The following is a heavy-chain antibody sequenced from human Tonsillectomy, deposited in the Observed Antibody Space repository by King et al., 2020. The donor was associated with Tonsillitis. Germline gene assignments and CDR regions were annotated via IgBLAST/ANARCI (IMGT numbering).Heavy chain of an antibody. CDR3: ARGLGLALDY. Sequence: VQLQQWGAGLLKPSETLSLTCAVYGGTFSGYYWSWIRQSPGKGLQWIGGIYHSGSTNYNPSLKSRVTISVDTSKNKFSLKLSSVTASDTAGYYCARGLGLALDYWGQGTLVAVSS. CDR2: IYHSGST. V-gene: IGHV4-34*01. D-gene: IGHD1-26*01. J-gene: IGHJ4*02. CDR1: GGTFSGYY.